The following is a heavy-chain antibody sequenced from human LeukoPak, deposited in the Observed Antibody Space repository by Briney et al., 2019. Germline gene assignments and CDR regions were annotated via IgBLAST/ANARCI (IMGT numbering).Heavy chain of an antibody. Sequence: GASVKVSCKASGYTFTGFYMYWVRQAPGQGLEWMGWINPNSGGTNYAQSFQGRVTMTRDTSINTAYMELSRLRSDDTAVYYCARDLTPYYYDSSGYTGFDYWGQGTLVTVSS. CDR3: ARDLTPYYYDSSGYTGFDY. CDR2: INPNSGGT. J-gene: IGHJ4*02. V-gene: IGHV1-2*02. CDR1: GYTFTGFY. D-gene: IGHD3-22*01.